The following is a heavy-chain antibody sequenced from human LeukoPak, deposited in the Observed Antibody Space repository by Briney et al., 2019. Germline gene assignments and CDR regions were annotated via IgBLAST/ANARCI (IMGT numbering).Heavy chain of an antibody. V-gene: IGHV3-48*01. D-gene: IGHD3-22*01. CDR1: GFTFSSYS. CDR3: ARAWTYYYDSSDAFDI. CDR2: ISRSSSTL. J-gene: IGHJ3*02. Sequence: GGSLRLSCAASGFTFSSYSMTWVRQAPGKGLEWVSYISRSSSTLYYADSVKGRFTISRDNAKNSLFLQMNSLRAEDTAVYYCARAWTYYYDSSDAFDIWGQGTMVTVSS.